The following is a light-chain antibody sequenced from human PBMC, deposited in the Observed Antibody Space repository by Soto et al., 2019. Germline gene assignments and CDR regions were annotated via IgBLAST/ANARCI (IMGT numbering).Light chain of an antibody. Sequence: DIQMTQSPSSLSASVGDRVTITCRASQSISSYLNWYQQKPGKAPKLLIYAASSLQSGVPSRFSGSGSGTDFTLTISSLQPEDFATYYCQHSYSTLLTFGGVTKVEIK. CDR3: QHSYSTLLT. CDR1: QSISSY. V-gene: IGKV1-39*01. J-gene: IGKJ4*01. CDR2: AAS.